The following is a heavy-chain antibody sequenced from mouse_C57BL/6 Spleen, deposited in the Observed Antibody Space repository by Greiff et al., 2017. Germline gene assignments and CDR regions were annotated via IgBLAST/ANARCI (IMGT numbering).Heavy chain of an antibody. D-gene: IGHD2-1*01. CDR3: APLLHRSGGYAMDY. CDR2: INPSSGYT. J-gene: IGHJ4*01. Sequence: VQLQESGAELAKPGASVKLSCKASGYTFTSYWMHWVKQRPGQGLAWIGYINPSSGYTKYNQKFKDKATLTADKSSSTAYMQLSSLTYEYAACYYCAPLLHRSGGYAMDYWGQGTSVTVSS. V-gene: IGHV1-7*01. CDR1: GYTFTSYW.